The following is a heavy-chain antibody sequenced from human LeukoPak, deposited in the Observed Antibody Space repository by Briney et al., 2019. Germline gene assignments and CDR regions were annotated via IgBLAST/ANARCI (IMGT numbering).Heavy chain of an antibody. V-gene: IGHV3-9*03. D-gene: IGHD4-11*01. J-gene: IGHJ4*02. CDR3: AKGSDYSNYLDY. Sequence: PGRSLRLSCAASGFTFDDYAMHWVRQAPGKGLEWVSGISWNSGSINYADSVKGRFTISRDNAKNSLYLQMNSLRAEDMALYYCAKGSDYSNYLDYWGQGTLVTVSS. CDR2: ISWNSGSI. CDR1: GFTFDDYA.